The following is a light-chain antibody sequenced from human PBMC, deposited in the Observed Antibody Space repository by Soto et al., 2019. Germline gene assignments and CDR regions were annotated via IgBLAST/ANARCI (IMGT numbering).Light chain of an antibody. CDR1: QSLSSSY. J-gene: IGKJ2*01. V-gene: IGKV3-20*01. CDR2: GAS. Sequence: EIVLTQSPGTLSLSPGERATLSCRASQSLSSSYLAWYQQKPGQAPRLHIYGASSRATGIPDRFSGSGSGTDFTLTISRLEPEDFAVYYCQQFGSSLYTFGQGTKLEIK. CDR3: QQFGSSLYT.